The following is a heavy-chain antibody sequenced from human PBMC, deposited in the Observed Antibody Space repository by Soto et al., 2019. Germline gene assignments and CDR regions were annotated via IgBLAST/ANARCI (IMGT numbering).Heavy chain of an antibody. CDR3: AKDHDRYRNYENGMDV. J-gene: IGHJ6*02. Sequence: QVQLVESGGDVVHPGRSLRLSCAASGFTFSSYGMHWVRQAPGKGLEWVAVTSYDGIIQYYVDSVKGRFTISRDNSKNTLYLQMNSLRPEDTAVYHCAKDHDRYRNYENGMDVWGRGTMVTVSS. D-gene: IGHD4-4*01. CDR1: GFTFSSYG. CDR2: TSYDGIIQ. V-gene: IGHV3-30*18.